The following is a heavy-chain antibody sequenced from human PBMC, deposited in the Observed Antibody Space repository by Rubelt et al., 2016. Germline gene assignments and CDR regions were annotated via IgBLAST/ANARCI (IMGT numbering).Heavy chain of an antibody. CDR1: GFPFSSYA. D-gene: IGHD6-19*01. J-gene: IGHJ4*02. V-gene: IGHV3-64*05. CDR2: IDTNGGTT. Sequence: EVQLVESGGGLVQPGGSLRLSCSASGFPFSSYAMHWVRQAPGQVLESVSGIDTNGGTTYYADSVNGRFTISRDNSKNTLYVQMSSLRAEDTAVYYCQVAVANTLYWGQGTLVTVSS. CDR3: QVAVANTLY.